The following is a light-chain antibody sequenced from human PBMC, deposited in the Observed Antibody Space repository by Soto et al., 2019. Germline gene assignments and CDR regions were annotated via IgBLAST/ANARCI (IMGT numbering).Light chain of an antibody. CDR2: DAS. CDR3: QQYDNLPYA. CDR1: QDISNY. J-gene: IGKJ2*01. Sequence: DIQMTQSPSSLSASVGDRVTITCQASQDISNYLNWYQQKPGKAPKLLIYDASNLKTGVPSRFSGSGSGTGFTFTISSLQPEDIATYYCQQYDNLPYAFGQGTKLEIK. V-gene: IGKV1-33*01.